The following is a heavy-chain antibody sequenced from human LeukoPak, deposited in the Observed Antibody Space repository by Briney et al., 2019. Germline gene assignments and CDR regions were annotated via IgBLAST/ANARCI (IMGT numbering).Heavy chain of an antibody. CDR1: GFTFSSYE. CDR3: AELGITMIGGV. CDR2: ISSSGSTI. J-gene: IGHJ6*04. D-gene: IGHD3-10*02. Sequence: GGSLRLSCAASGFTFSSYEMKWLRQAPGKGLEWVSYISSSGSTIYYADSVKGRFTISRDNAKNPLYLQMNSLRAEDTAVYYCAELGITMIGGVWGKGTTVTISS. V-gene: IGHV3-48*03.